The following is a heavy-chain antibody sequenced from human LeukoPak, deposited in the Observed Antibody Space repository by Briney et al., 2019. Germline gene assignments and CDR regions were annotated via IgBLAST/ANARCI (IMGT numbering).Heavy chain of an antibody. CDR1: GGSFSGYY. CDR3: ARDVHSSGYYPLRNYYYGMDV. D-gene: IGHD3-22*01. CDR2: IYYSGST. V-gene: IGHV4-59*01. Sequence: SETLSLTCAVYGGSFSGYYWSWIRQPPGKGLEWIGYIYYSGSTNYNPSLKSRVTISVDTSKNQFSLKLSSVTAADTAVYYCARDVHSSGYYPLRNYYYGMDVWGQGTTVTVSS. J-gene: IGHJ6*02.